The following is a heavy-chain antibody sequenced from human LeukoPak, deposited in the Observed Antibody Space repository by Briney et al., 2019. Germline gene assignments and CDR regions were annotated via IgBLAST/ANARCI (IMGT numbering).Heavy chain of an antibody. CDR2: LYSGGDT. D-gene: IGHD6-19*01. CDR1: GFTVSTNY. Sequence: GGSLRLSCAASGFTVSTNYMSWVRQAPGKGLEWVSVLYSGGDTYYADSVKGRLTISRDNSKNTLYLQMNSLRVEDTAVYYCARGPGSSGWFWYFDLWGRGTLVTVSP. CDR3: ARGPGSSGWFWYFDL. J-gene: IGHJ2*01. V-gene: IGHV3-53*01.